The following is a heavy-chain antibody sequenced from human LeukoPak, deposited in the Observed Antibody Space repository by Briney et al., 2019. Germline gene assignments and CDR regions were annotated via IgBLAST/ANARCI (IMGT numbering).Heavy chain of an antibody. V-gene: IGHV3-7*01. CDR1: GFTFSSFW. J-gene: IGHJ3*02. CDR2: MNSDGSAK. CDR3: ARDPGWGAYDI. Sequence: GGSLRLSCAASGFTFSSFWMTWVRQAPGRGLESVASMNSDGSAKNSVDSVKGRFTISRDNAKNSLYLQMNSLRGEDTSIYYCARDPGWGAYDIWGQGTMVTVSS. D-gene: IGHD6-19*01.